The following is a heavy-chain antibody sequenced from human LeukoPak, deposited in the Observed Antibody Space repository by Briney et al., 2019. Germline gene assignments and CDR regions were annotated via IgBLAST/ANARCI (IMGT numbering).Heavy chain of an antibody. J-gene: IGHJ5*02. CDR2: ISSGSSTI. CDR1: GFTFSSNG. Sequence: GGSLRLSCAASGFTFSSNGMNWVRQAPGKGLEWVSNISSGSSTIYYADSVKGRFTISRDNAKNSLYLQMNSLRDEDTAVYYCARETWFDPWGQGTLVTVSS. V-gene: IGHV3-48*02. CDR3: ARETWFDP.